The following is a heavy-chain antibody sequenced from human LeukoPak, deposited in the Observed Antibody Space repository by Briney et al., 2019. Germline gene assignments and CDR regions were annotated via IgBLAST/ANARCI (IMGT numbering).Heavy chain of an antibody. Sequence: GGSLRLSCAASGFTFSNNEMNWVRQAPGKGLEWISYISSSGSTIYYADSVKGRFTISRDNAKNSLYLQMNSLRAEDTAVYYCAKHMRGYSYGYFDYWGQGTLVTVSS. CDR1: GFTFSNNE. CDR2: ISSSGSTI. J-gene: IGHJ4*02. D-gene: IGHD5-18*01. CDR3: AKHMRGYSYGYFDY. V-gene: IGHV3-48*03.